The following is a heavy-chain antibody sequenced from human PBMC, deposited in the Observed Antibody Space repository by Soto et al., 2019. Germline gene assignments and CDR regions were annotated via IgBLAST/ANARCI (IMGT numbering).Heavy chain of an antibody. Sequence: PGGSLRLSCEPSGFTFSDYGMSLVRQSPGKGLEWVSGISASGGSTFYADSVKGRFIISRDTSKNTLYLQMNSLRAEDTAVYYCAKDQVSSYNVMLAAAGNAEWFDPWGQGTLVTVSS. V-gene: IGHV3-23*01. CDR3: AKDQVSSYNVMLAAAGNAEWFDP. CDR2: ISASGGST. CDR1: GFTFSDYG. D-gene: IGHD6-13*01. J-gene: IGHJ5*02.